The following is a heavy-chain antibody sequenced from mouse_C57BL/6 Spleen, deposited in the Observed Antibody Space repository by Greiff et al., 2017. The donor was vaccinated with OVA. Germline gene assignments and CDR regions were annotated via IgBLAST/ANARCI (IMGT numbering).Heavy chain of an antibody. Sequence: VQLQQPGAELVKPGASVKMSCKASGYTFTSYWITWVKQRPGQGLEWIGDIYPGSGSTNYNEKFKSKATLTVDTSSSTAYMQLSCLTSGGSAVYYCARKATLICCETCYFDYWGQGTTLTVSS. CDR2: IYPGSGST. CDR1: GYTFTSYW. CDR3: ARKATLICCETCYFDY. V-gene: IGHV1-55*01. D-gene: IGHD6-1*01. J-gene: IGHJ2*01.